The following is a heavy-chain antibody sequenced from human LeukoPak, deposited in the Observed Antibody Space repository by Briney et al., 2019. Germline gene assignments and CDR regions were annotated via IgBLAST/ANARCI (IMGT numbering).Heavy chain of an antibody. Sequence: PGGSLRLSCAASGFRFSSYAMHWVRQAPGKGLEYVSAISIDGGDTFYASSVKGRFTISRDNSKSTLYLQMGSLRAEDMAVYYCVRVLRDISGYYDYWGQGTLVTVSS. CDR2: ISIDGGDT. CDR3: VRVLRDISGYYDY. J-gene: IGHJ4*02. V-gene: IGHV3-64*01. D-gene: IGHD3-22*01. CDR1: GFRFSSYA.